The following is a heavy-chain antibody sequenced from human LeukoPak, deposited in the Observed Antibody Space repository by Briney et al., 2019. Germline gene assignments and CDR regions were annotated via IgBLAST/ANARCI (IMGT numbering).Heavy chain of an antibody. D-gene: IGHD3-16*01. Sequence: GGSLRLSCEPCGFTFSTYGMHWVRQAPGKGLEWVAFIRYYLSKKYYADSVKGRFIISRDNPNNMVYLEMNSRRAEDTAKYYCTKDVKMWRCVPGGFDYWGQGSLVAVFS. J-gene: IGHJ4*02. CDR1: GFTFSTYG. CDR2: IRYYLSKK. V-gene: IGHV3-30*02. CDR3: TKDVKMWRCVPGGFDY.